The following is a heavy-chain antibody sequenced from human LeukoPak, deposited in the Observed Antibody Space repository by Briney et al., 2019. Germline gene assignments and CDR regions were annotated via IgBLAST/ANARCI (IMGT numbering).Heavy chain of an antibody. CDR1: GFTFSGYG. CDR2: TNRDDSDT. V-gene: IGHV3-74*01. D-gene: IGHD3-22*01. J-gene: IGHJ4*02. CDR3: ARSANYFDTSGQDY. Sequence: GGSLRLSCAASGFTFSGYGMHWVRQAPGKGLVWVSRTNRDDSDTSYADSVKGRFPISRDKAKSTLYLQMNSLRVEDTAVYYCARSANYFDTSGQDYWGQGTLVTVSS.